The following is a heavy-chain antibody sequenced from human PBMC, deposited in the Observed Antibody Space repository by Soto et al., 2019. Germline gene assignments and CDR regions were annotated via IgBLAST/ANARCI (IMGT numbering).Heavy chain of an antibody. V-gene: IGHV4-59*01. D-gene: IGHD7-27*01. J-gene: IGHJ6*02. Sequence: SETLSLTCTVSGGSISSYYWSWIRQPPGKGLEWIGYIYYSGSTNYNPSLKSRVTISVDTSKNQFSLKLSSVTAADTAVYYCARDRTGDQDYYYYGMDVWGQGTTVTVSS. CDR2: IYYSGST. CDR1: GGSISSYY. CDR3: ARDRTGDQDYYYYGMDV.